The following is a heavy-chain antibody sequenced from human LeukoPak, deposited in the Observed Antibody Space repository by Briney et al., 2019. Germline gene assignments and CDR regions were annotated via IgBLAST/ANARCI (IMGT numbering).Heavy chain of an antibody. CDR3: ARDRVRGGYSYGTLGY. CDR1: GYTFTGYY. CDR2: INPNSGGT. J-gene: IGHJ4*02. D-gene: IGHD5-18*01. V-gene: IGHV1-2*02. Sequence: ASVKVSCKASGYTFTGYYMHWVRQAPGQGLEWMGWINPNSGGTNYAQKFQGRVTMTRDTSISTAHMELSRLRSDDTAVYYCARDRVRGGYSYGTLGYWGQGTLVTVSS.